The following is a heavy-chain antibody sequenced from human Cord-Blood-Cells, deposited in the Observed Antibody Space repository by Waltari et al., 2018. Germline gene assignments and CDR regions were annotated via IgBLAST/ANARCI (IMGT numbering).Heavy chain of an antibody. CDR2: INPSGGST. Sequence: QVQLVQSGAEVKKPGASVKVSCKASGYTFTSYYMHWVRQAPGQGLEWMGIINPSGGSTSYAQKFQGRVTMTRDRSTSTVYMELSSLRSEDTAVYYCASSRDYSNPLDAFDIWGQGTMVTVSS. CDR3: ASSRDYSNPLDAFDI. CDR1: GYTFTSYY. D-gene: IGHD4-4*01. J-gene: IGHJ3*02. V-gene: IGHV1-46*01.